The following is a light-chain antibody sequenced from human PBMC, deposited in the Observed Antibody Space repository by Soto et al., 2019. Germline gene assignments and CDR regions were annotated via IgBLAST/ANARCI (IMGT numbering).Light chain of an antibody. CDR1: QRINSW. J-gene: IGKJ2*01. CDR3: QQYNSYLYT. V-gene: IGKV1-5*03. CDR2: KAS. Sequence: DIQMTQSPSTLSASVGDRVTITCRASQRINSWLAWYQQKPGKAPKLLIYKASSLESGVPSRFSGSGSGTECTLTISSLQPDDFATYYCQQYNSYLYTFGQGTKLEIK.